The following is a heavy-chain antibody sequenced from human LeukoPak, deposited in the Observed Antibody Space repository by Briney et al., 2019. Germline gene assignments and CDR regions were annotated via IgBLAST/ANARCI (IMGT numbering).Heavy chain of an antibody. D-gene: IGHD6-13*01. CDR1: GYTFTSYA. V-gene: IGHV1-3*01. CDR2: INAGNGNT. J-gene: IGHJ4*02. CDR3: ARADWAAAGNY. Sequence: GASVKVSCKASGYTFTSYAMHWVRQAPGQRLEWIGWINAGNGNTKYSQKFQGRVTITRDTSASTAYMELSSLRSEDTAVYYCARADWAAAGNYWGQGTLVTVSS.